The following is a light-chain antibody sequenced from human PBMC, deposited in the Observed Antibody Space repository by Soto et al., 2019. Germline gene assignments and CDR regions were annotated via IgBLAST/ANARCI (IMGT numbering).Light chain of an antibody. Sequence: IQMTHSPSSFSGSXTGSGTISXXASQSISSYLNWYQQKPGKAPKLLIYAASSLQSGVPSRFSGSGSGTDFTLTISSLQPEDFATYYCQQSYSTPRTFGQGTKVDIK. CDR1: QSISSY. V-gene: IGKV1-39*01. CDR3: QQSYSTPRT. J-gene: IGKJ1*01. CDR2: AAS.